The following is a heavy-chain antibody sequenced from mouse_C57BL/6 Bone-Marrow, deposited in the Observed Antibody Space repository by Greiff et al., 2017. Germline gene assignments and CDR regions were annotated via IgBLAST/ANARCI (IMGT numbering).Heavy chain of an antibody. CDR1: GYTFTSYG. D-gene: IGHD2-3*01. CDR2: IYPRSGNT. Sequence: QVQLQQSGAELARPGASVKLSCKASGYTFTSYGISWVKQRTGQGLEWIGEIYPRSGNTYYNEKFKGKATLTADKSSSTAYMELRSLTSEDAAVYFCARLGGYFYFDYWGQGTTLTVSS. V-gene: IGHV1-81*01. CDR3: ARLGGYFYFDY. J-gene: IGHJ2*01.